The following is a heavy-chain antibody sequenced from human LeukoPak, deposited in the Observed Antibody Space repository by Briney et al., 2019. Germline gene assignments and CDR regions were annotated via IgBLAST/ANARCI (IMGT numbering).Heavy chain of an antibody. Sequence: ASVKVSCKASGYTFTGYYMHWVRQAPGQGLEWMGWISAYNGNTNYAQKLQGRVTMTTDTSTSTAYMELRSLRSDDTAVYYCARVYYDSSGYYLDYLFDYWGQGTLVTVSS. V-gene: IGHV1-18*04. J-gene: IGHJ4*02. CDR2: ISAYNGNT. D-gene: IGHD3-22*01. CDR1: GYTFTGYY. CDR3: ARVYYDSSGYYLDYLFDY.